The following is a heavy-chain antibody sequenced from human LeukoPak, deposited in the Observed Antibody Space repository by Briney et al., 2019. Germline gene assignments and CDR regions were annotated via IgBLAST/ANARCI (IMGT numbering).Heavy chain of an antibody. V-gene: IGHV3-49*04. D-gene: IGHD1-26*01. CDR1: GFTFRDYT. Sequence: PGRSLRLSRTASGFTFRDYTMTWVRQAPGKGLEWVGFIRSEAYGGTTEYAASVKGRFTISRDDSKSIVYLEMNTLKTEDTAVYYCTRGAYSGSYWGQGTLVTVSS. CDR3: TRGAYSGSY. J-gene: IGHJ4*02. CDR2: IRSEAYGGTT.